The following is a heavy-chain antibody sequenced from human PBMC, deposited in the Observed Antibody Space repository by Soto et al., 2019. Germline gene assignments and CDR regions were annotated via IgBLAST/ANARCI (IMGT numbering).Heavy chain of an antibody. Sequence: QVQLQESGPGLVKPSETLSLTCSVSGGSMNNDYWTWIRQSAGKGLEWIGRINTSGRTTYNPSLKSRVTMSIDTSKNQFSLTLISVTAADTALYYCARLHLPALQGAFDIWGQGTMVTVSS. CDR2: INTSGRT. J-gene: IGHJ3*02. V-gene: IGHV4-4*07. D-gene: IGHD2-2*01. CDR3: ARLHLPALQGAFDI. CDR1: GGSMNNDY.